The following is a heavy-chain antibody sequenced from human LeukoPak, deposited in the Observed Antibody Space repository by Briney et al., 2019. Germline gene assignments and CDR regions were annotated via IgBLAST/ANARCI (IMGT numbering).Heavy chain of an antibody. CDR1: GGSFSGYY. CDR3: ARQSKDAVQAQDYYDSSGSKYFDY. V-gene: IGHV4-39*01. J-gene: IGHJ4*02. CDR2: IYYSGST. Sequence: SETLSLTCAVYGGSFSGYYWGWIRQPPGKGLEWIGSIYYSGSTYYNPSLKSRVTISVDTSKNQFSLKLSSVTAADTAVYYCARQSKDAVQAQDYYDSSGSKYFDYWGQGTLVTVSS. D-gene: IGHD3-22*01.